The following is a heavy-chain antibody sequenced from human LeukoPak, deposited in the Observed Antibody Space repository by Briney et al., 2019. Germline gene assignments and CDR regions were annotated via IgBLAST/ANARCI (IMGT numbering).Heavy chain of an antibody. V-gene: IGHV3-23*01. D-gene: IGHD5/OR15-5a*01. CDR1: GFAFRTYG. Sequence: GGSLRLSCVASGFAFRTYGLSWVRQAPGKWLECVSAITDSGVDTYYADSVKGRFTISRDNSKNTLFLQMNSLRAEDTAVYYCVSRSSDRAFDYWGQGALVTVSS. J-gene: IGHJ4*02. CDR3: VSRSSDRAFDY. CDR2: ITDSGVDT.